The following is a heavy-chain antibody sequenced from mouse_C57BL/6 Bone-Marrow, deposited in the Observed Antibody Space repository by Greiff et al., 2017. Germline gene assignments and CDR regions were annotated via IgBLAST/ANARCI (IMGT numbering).Heavy chain of an antibody. D-gene: IGHD2-2*01. CDR2: IDPENGDT. Sequence: VHVKQSGAELVRPGASVKLSCTASGFNIKDDYMHWVKQRPEQGLEWIGWIDPENGDTEYASKFQGKATITADTTSNTAYLQLSSLTSEDTSVYYCTTLLWLRRDDWGQGTTLTVSS. V-gene: IGHV14-4*01. CDR3: TTLLWLRRDD. CDR1: GFNIKDDY. J-gene: IGHJ2*01.